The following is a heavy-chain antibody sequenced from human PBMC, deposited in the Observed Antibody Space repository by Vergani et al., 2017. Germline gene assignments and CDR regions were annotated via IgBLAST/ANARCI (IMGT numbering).Heavy chain of an antibody. J-gene: IGHJ6*02. CDR2: IIPNFSPA. CDR3: ARDRMGVRFRQPHYYGMDV. D-gene: IGHD1-14*01. V-gene: IGHV1-69*12. Sequence: QVQLVQSGAEVKKPGSSVRVSCKTSGGAFSTYAINWVRQAPGQGLEWLGAIIPNFSPARSAQKFQGRVTITADESTRTVYMELNSLRSDDSAVYYCARDRMGVRFRQPHYYGMDVWVQGTTVTVSS. CDR1: GGAFSTYA.